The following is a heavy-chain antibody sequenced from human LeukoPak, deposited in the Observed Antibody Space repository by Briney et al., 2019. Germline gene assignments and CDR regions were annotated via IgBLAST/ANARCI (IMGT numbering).Heavy chain of an antibody. D-gene: IGHD6-19*01. J-gene: IGHJ4*02. CDR3: ARTIVAGTPYFDY. CDR1: GFTFSSYE. V-gene: IGHV3-30*02. Sequence: GGSLRLSCAASGFTFSSYEMNWVRQAPGKGLEWVAFIRYDGSNKYYADSVKGRFTISRDNSKNTLYLQMNSLRAEDTAVYYCARTIVAGTPYFDYWGQGTLVTVSS. CDR2: IRYDGSNK.